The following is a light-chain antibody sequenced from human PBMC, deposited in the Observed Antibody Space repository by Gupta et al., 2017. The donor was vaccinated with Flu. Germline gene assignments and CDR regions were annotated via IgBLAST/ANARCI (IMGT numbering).Light chain of an antibody. V-gene: IGLV1-44*01. CDR3: AASGDSLYVHV. CDR2: SNN. Sequence: RVTISCSGSSSNIGSNIVNWYQQLPGTEPKRLIVSNNQRPSGVPDRFSGYKSGTYASRATSGLQSEDEADDYCAASGDSLYVHVFGGGTKMTVL. CDR1: SSNIGSNI. J-gene: IGLJ3*02.